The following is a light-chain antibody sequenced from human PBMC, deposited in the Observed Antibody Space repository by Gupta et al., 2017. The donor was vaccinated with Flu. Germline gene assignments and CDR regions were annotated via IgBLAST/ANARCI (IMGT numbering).Light chain of an antibody. V-gene: IGKV3-11*01. Sequence: PGERATLSCRASQSVSSYLAWYQQKPGQAPRLLIYDASNRATGIPARFSGSGSGTDFTLTISSLEPEDFAVYYCQQRSNWPTFGQGTKVEIK. CDR1: QSVSSY. J-gene: IGKJ1*01. CDR2: DAS. CDR3: QQRSNWPT.